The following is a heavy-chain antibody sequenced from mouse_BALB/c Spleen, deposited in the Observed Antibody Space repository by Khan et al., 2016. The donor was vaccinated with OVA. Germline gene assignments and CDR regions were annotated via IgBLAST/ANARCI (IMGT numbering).Heavy chain of an antibody. D-gene: IGHD2-2*01. J-gene: IGHJ3*01. Sequence: VQLVESGPELMKPGASVKISCKASGYSFTSYYIHWMIQSPGNSLEWIGYIDPFSGGSTYNQKFKDKATLTVDKSSSTAYLHLSNLTSEASAVFYGTRVGYGAWFTYWGQGTLVTVSA. V-gene: IGHV1-31*01. CDR3: TRVGYGAWFTY. CDR1: GYSFTSYY. CDR2: IDPFSGGS.